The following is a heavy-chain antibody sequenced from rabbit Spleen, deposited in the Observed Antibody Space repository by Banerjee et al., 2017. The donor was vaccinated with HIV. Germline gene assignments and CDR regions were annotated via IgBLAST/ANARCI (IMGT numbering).Heavy chain of an antibody. J-gene: IGHJ4*01. Sequence: QSLEESGGDLVKPGASLTLTCIASGVSFSGDSYMCWVRQAPGKRPEWIGCIRYGDIGKISYTSWAKGRFTISKTSSTTVSLQMTSLTVADTATYFCARAGEGGDGYLNLWGPGTLVTVS. V-gene: IGHV1S40*01. CDR1: GVSFSGDSY. D-gene: IGHD5-1*01. CDR2: IRYGDIGKI. CDR3: ARAGEGGDGYLNL.